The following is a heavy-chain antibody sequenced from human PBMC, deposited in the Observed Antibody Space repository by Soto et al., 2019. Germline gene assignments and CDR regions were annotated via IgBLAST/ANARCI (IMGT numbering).Heavy chain of an antibody. J-gene: IGHJ5*02. D-gene: IGHD2-2*01. CDR1: GYTFRRHW. V-gene: IGHV5-10-1*01. CDR3: VTERVDCTSDNCNSARNWFDP. Sequence: PGESLKISCQGSGYTFRRHWISWVRQKPGQGLEWMGRIDPSDSYTKYSPSFEGHVTISVDETLNTAYLQWASLQTSDTAIYYCVTERVDCTSDNCNSARNWFDPWGQGTPVTVSS. CDR2: IDPSDSYT.